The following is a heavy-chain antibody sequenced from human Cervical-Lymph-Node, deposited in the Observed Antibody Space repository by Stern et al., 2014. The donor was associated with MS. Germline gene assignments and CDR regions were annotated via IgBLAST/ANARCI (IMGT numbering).Heavy chain of an antibody. J-gene: IGHJ4*02. V-gene: IGHV4-34*01. CDR1: GGSFSDYS. CDR3: ARGAPGY. CDR2: INYSGST. Sequence: QVQLQEWGAGLLKPSETLSLTCAVYGGSFSDYSWTWIRQTAGKGLEYIGQINYSGSTNYNPSLQSRVTMSIDTSKTQFSLKLNSVTAADTAVYYCARGAPGYWGQGTLVTVSS.